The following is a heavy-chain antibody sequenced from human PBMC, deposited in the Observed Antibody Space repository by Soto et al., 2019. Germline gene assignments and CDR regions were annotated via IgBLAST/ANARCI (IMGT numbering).Heavy chain of an antibody. CDR3: ALYDDSLTDLFAS. J-gene: IGHJ4*02. Sequence: PSETLSLTCTVSGGSISSRSHYWGWIRQAPGKGLEWIGSRYFSGSTYYNPSLKSRVTIFEVTPKKQLSLRLNSVTAADTAVYYCALYDDSLTDLFASWGQGKLVTVSS. CDR1: GGSISSRSHY. CDR2: RYFSGST. D-gene: IGHD3-9*01. V-gene: IGHV4-39*01.